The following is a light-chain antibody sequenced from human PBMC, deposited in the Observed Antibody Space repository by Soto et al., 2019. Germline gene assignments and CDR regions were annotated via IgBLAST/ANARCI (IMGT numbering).Light chain of an antibody. CDR1: QSISSY. V-gene: IGKV3-11*01. CDR3: QLRNNWLFT. CDR2: AAS. J-gene: IGKJ2*01. Sequence: EIVLTQSPATLSLSPGERATLSCRASQSISSYLAWYQQKPGQAPRLLIYAASNRATGIPARFSGSGSGTDFTLTIRSLEPEDFAVYYCQLRNNWLFTFGQGTQLEIK.